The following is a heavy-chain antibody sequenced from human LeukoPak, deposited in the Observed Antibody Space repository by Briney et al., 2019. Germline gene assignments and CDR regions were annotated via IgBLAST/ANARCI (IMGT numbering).Heavy chain of an antibody. CDR3: ARGRSRSSSGWYFDY. CDR2: IYAGGTT. V-gene: IGHV3-53*01. D-gene: IGHD3-22*01. Sequence: GGSLRLSCTASGFSVSGNLMTWVRQAPGKGLEWISFIYAGGTTSYADSVKGRFTLSRNNSKNTIYLQLNSLRVEDTAVYYCARGRSRSSSGWYFDYWGQGTLVTVPS. J-gene: IGHJ4*02. CDR1: GFSVSGNL.